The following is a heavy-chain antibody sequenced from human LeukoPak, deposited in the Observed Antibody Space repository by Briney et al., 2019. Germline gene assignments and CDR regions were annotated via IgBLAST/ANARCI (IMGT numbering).Heavy chain of an antibody. CDR2: IYTSGST. D-gene: IGHD3-22*01. V-gene: IGHV4-61*02. CDR3: ARDSYYYDSSGYRLFDY. J-gene: IGHJ4*02. CDR1: GGSISSGSYF. Sequence: SETLSLTCTVSGGSISSGSYFWNWIRRPAGKGLEWIGRIYTSGSTNYIPSLKSRVTMSVDTSNNQFSLKLSSVTAADTAVYYCARDSYYYDSSGYRLFDYWGQGTLVTVSS.